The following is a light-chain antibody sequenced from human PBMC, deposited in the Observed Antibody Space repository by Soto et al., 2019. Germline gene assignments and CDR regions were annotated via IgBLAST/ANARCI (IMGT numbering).Light chain of an antibody. V-gene: IGLV2-14*01. CDR3: SSYTSSSNRV. J-gene: IGLJ1*01. CDR2: EVS. Sequence: QSALTQPASVSGSPGQSITISCTGTSSDVGGYNYVSWYQQHPGKAPKLMIYEVSNRPSGVSNRFSGSKSGNTASLTISGLQAEDEADYSCSSYTSSSNRVFGNGTKVTVL. CDR1: SSDVGGYNY.